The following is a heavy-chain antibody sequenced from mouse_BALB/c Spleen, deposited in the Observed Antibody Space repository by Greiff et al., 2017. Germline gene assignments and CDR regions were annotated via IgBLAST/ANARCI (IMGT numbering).Heavy chain of an antibody. CDR2: IYPGNSDT. V-gene: IGHV1-5*01. Sequence: EVQLQQSGTVLARPGASVKMSCKASGYTFTSYWMHWVKQRPGQGLEWIGAIYPGNSDTSYNQKFKGKAKLTAVTSTSTAYMELSSLTNEDSAVYYCTIMITPYYFDYWGQGTTLTVSS. J-gene: IGHJ2*01. D-gene: IGHD2-4*01. CDR3: TIMITPYYFDY. CDR1: GYTFTSYW.